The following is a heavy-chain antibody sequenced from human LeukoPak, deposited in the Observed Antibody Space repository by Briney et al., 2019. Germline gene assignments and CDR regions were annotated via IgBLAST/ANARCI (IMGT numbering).Heavy chain of an antibody. V-gene: IGHV1-2*02. Sequence: ASVKVSCKASGYTFTGYYMHWVRQPPGQGLEWMGWINPNSGGTNYAQKFQGRVTMTRDTSISTAYMELSRLRSDDTAVYYCARIRDGSPFDYWRQGTLVTVSS. CDR3: ARIRDGSPFDY. D-gene: IGHD5-24*01. J-gene: IGHJ4*02. CDR1: GYTFTGYY. CDR2: INPNSGGT.